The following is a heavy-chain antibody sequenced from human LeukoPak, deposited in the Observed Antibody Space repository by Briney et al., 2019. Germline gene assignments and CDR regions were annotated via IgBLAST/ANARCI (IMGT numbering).Heavy chain of an antibody. J-gene: IGHJ4*02. V-gene: IGHV4-59*01. D-gene: IGHD1-26*01. CDR1: GGSISSYY. Sequence: PSETLSLTCTVSGGSISSYYWSWIRQPPGKGLEWIGYIYYSGSTNYTPSLKSRVTISADTSKNQFSLKLSSVTAADTAVYYCARVVAVVGARGHELYYFDYWGQGTLVTVSS. CDR2: IYYSGST. CDR3: ARVVAVVGARGHELYYFDY.